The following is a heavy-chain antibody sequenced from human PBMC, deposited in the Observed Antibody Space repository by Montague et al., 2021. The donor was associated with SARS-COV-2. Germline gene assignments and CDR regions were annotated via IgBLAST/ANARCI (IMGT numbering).Heavy chain of an antibody. Sequence: SETLSLTCTVSGGSVSSYYWSWIRQSPGKGLQWLGYIYYSGSTDYNPSLKSRVTISVDTSKNQFSLKLSSVTAADTAVYYCARFPYYYDNWFDPWGQGTLVTVSS. J-gene: IGHJ5*02. D-gene: IGHD3-22*01. CDR2: IYYSGST. CDR1: GGSVSSYY. V-gene: IGHV4-59*08. CDR3: ARFPYYYDNWFDP.